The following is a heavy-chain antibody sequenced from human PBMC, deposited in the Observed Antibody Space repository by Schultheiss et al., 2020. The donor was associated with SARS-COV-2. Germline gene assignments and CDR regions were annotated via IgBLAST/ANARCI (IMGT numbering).Heavy chain of an antibody. J-gene: IGHJ5*02. Sequence: ASVKVSCKASGYTFTGYYMHWVRQAPGQGLEWMGWINPNSGGTNYAQKFQGRVTMTRDTSISTAYMELSRLRSDDTAVYYCARDGGIQYQLLLKANWFDPWGQGTLVTVSS. V-gene: IGHV1-2*02. CDR3: ARDGGIQYQLLLKANWFDP. CDR1: GYTFTGYY. CDR2: INPNSGGT. D-gene: IGHD2-2*01.